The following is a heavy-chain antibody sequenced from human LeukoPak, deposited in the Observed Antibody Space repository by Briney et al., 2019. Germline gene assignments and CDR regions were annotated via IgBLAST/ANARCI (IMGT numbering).Heavy chain of an antibody. Sequence: GGSLRLSCEASGFVFGHSWMSWVRQAPGKGLEWVANINLDGSEINYLDSLTGRLTISRDNAKDSLYLQMNSLRAEDTAVYYCAKQWLVQSGYFQHWGQGTLVTVSS. CDR1: GFVFGHSW. V-gene: IGHV3-7*03. D-gene: IGHD6-19*01. J-gene: IGHJ1*01. CDR2: INLDGSEI. CDR3: AKQWLVQSGYFQH.